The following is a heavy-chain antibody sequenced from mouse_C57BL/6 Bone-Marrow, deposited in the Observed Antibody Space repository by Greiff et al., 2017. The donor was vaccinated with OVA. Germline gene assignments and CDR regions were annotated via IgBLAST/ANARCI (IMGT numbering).Heavy chain of an antibody. CDR2: INYDGSST. Sequence: EVMLVESEGGLVKPGSSMKLSCTASGFTFSDYYMAWVRQVPEKGLEWVANINYDGSSTYYLDSLKSRFIISRDNAKNILYLQMSSLKSEDTATYYCARDRGVVAFDYWGQGTTLTVSS. CDR3: ARDRGVVAFDY. V-gene: IGHV5-16*01. D-gene: IGHD1-1*01. CDR1: GFTFSDYY. J-gene: IGHJ2*01.